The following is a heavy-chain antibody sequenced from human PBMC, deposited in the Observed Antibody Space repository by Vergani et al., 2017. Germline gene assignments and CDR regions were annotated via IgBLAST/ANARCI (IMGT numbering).Heavy chain of an antibody. CDR1: GFTFSSYS. V-gene: IGHV3-21*01. CDR2: ISSSSSYI. CDR3: AGVGFIAARQSFYY. J-gene: IGHJ4*02. D-gene: IGHD6-6*01. Sequence: EVQLVESGGGLVKPGGSLRLSCAASGFTFSSYSMNWVRQAPGKGLEWVSSISSSSSYIYYADSVKGRFTISRDNAKNSLYLQMNSLRAEDTAVYYCAGVGFIAARQSFYYWGQGTLVTVSS.